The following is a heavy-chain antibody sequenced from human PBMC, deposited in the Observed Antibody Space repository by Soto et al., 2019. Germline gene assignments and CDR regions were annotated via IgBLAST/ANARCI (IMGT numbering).Heavy chain of an antibody. CDR2: ISPSDSDT. D-gene: IGHD3-22*01. CDR3: ARKDKSGYFNWFDP. Sequence: PGESLKISGRTSGYRFTSYWIAWVRQMPGKGLEWMGIISPSDSDTRYSPSLQGQVTISDDRSTSTVLLQWAGLKASDPAVYFCARKDKSGYFNWFDPWGQGTLVTVSS. V-gene: IGHV5-51*01. J-gene: IGHJ5*02. CDR1: GYRFTSYW.